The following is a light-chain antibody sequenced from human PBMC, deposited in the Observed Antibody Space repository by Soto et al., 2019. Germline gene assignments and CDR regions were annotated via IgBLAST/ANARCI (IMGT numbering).Light chain of an antibody. Sequence: QSVLAQPASVSVSPGQSITISCTGTRSDVGGYNYVSWYQQHPGKAPKLMIYEVNKRPSGVPDRFSGSKSGNTASLTVSGLKAEDEADYYCSSYAGRSNVFGTGTKVTVL. CDR2: EVN. CDR1: RSDVGGYNY. V-gene: IGLV2-8*01. J-gene: IGLJ1*01. CDR3: SSYAGRSNV.